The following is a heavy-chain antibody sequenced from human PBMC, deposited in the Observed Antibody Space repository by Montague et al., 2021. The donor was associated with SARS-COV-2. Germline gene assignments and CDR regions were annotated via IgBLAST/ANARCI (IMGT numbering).Heavy chain of an antibody. CDR2: IFYSGST. J-gene: IGHJ2*01. Sequence: SETLSLTCTVSGGSISSSNYYGVWIRQPPGKGLEWIGTIFYSGSTXYNPSLKSRVTISIDTSKNQFSLKLNSVTAADTAVYHCASRRYSASGSRWYLDLWGRGTLVIVSS. CDR1: GGSISSSNYY. D-gene: IGHD3-10*01. V-gene: IGHV4-39*07. CDR3: ASRRYSASGSRWYLDL.